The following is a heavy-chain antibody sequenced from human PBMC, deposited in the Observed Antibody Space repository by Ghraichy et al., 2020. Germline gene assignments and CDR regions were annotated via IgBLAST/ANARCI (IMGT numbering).Heavy chain of an antibody. CDR2: INHSGST. CDR3: ARGRSNYDILTGPLLVFDY. J-gene: IGHJ4*02. V-gene: IGHV4-34*01. D-gene: IGHD3-9*01. CDR1: GGSFSGYY. Sequence: SETLSLTCAVYGGSFSGYYWSWIRQPPGKGLEWIGEINHSGSTNYNPSLKSRVTISVDTSKNQFSLKLSSVTAADTAVYYCARGRSNYDILTGPLLVFDYWGQGTLVTVSS.